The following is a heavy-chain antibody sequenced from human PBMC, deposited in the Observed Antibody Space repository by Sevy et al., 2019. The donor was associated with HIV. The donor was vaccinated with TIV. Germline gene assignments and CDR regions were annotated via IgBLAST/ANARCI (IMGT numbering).Heavy chain of an antibody. CDR2: ISQSGGTT. CDR1: GFIFSSYE. J-gene: IGHJ4*02. V-gene: IGHV3-48*03. D-gene: IGHD4-17*01. Sequence: GGSLRLSCAASGFIFSSYEMSWVRQAPGKGLEWVSHISQSGGTTYYSDSVKGRFTISRDNAKNSLYLQMNSLRAEDTAIYYCARDLPPSATTVAHFGYWGQGTLATVSS. CDR3: ARDLPPSATTVAHFGY.